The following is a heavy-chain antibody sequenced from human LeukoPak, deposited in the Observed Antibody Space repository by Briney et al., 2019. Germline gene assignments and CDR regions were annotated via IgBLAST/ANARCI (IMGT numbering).Heavy chain of an antibody. J-gene: IGHJ4*02. CDR2: ISGSGGTT. CDR3: AKGSSPFDY. Sequence: GGSLRLSCAASGFTFNNYAMSWVRQAPGKGLEWVSGISGSGGTTYYADSVTGRFTISRDTSKNTLYLQMSSLRAEDTAVYYCAKGSSPFDYWGQGTLVTVSS. CDR1: GFTFNNYA. V-gene: IGHV3-23*01. D-gene: IGHD1-26*01.